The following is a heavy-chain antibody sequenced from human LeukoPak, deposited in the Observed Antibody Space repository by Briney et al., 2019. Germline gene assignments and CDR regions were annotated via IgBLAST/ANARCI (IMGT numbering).Heavy chain of an antibody. J-gene: IGHJ3*02. CDR1: GFTVSGNY. D-gene: IGHD3-22*01. V-gene: IGHV3-53*01. CDR3: ARNNISMITDAFDI. CDR2: IYGGGNT. Sequence: GGSLRLSCAAAGFTVSGNYMSWVRQAPGKGLEWVSLIYGGGNTDYADSVKGRFTISRDNSKNTLYLQVHSLRAEDTAVYYCARNNISMITDAFDIWGQGTMVTVSS.